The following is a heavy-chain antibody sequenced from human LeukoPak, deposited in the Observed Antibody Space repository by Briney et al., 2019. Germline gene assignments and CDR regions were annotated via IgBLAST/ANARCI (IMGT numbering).Heavy chain of an antibody. CDR1: GFTLSSYA. CDR2: ISGSGGST. V-gene: IGHV3-23*01. CDR3: AKDRRGSFWFDP. J-gene: IGHJ5*02. Sequence: GGSLRLSCAASGFTLSSYAMSWVRQAPGKGLEWVSAISGSGGSTYYADSVKGRFTISRDNSKNTLYLQMNSLRAEDTAVYYCAKDRRGSFWFDPWGQGTLVTVSS.